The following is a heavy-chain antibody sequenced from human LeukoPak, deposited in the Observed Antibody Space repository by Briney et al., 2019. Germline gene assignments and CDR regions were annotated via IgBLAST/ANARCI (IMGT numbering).Heavy chain of an antibody. D-gene: IGHD3-9*01. Sequence: SETLSLTCTVSGGSISSYYWSWIRQPPGKGLEWIGYIYYSGSTNYNPSLKSRVTISVDTSKNQFSLKLSSVTAADTAVYYCARESSATYDILTGPPEVAFDIWGQGTMVTVSS. CDR3: ARESSATYDILTGPPEVAFDI. V-gene: IGHV4-59*01. CDR1: GGSISSYY. J-gene: IGHJ3*02. CDR2: IYYSGST.